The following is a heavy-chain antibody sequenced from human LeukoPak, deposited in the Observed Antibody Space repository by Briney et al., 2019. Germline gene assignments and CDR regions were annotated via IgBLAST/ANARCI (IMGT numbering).Heavy chain of an antibody. V-gene: IGHV4-39*07. Sequence: SETLSLTCTVSGGSISSSSYYWGWIRQPPGKGLEWIGSIYYSGSTYYNPSLKSRVTISVDTSKNQFSLKLSSVTAADTAVYYCARGYYDSSGYQAGFDPWGQGTLVTVSS. J-gene: IGHJ5*02. D-gene: IGHD3-22*01. CDR3: ARGYYDSSGYQAGFDP. CDR2: IYYSGST. CDR1: GGSISSSSYY.